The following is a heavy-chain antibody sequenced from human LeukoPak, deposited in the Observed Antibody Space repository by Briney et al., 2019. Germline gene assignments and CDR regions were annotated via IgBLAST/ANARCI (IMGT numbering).Heavy chain of an antibody. V-gene: IGHV5-51*01. CDR2: IYPGDSDT. CDR3: ASINYDSSGYYDY. D-gene: IGHD3-22*01. Sequence: GESLKISCKGSGYSFTSYWIGWVRQMPGKGLEWMGIIYPGDSDTRYSPSFQGQVTISADKSISTAYLQWSSLKASDTAVYYCASINYDSSGYYDYWGQGTLVTVSS. CDR1: GYSFTSYW. J-gene: IGHJ4*02.